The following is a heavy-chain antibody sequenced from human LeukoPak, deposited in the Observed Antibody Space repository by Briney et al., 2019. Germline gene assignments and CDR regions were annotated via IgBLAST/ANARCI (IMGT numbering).Heavy chain of an antibody. D-gene: IGHD2-2*01. V-gene: IGHV3-23*01. Sequence: GGSLRLSCAASGFTFSSYAMSWVRQAPAKGLELVSAISGSGDSTYYADSVKGRFTISRDNSKNTLYLQMNSLRAEDTALYYCAKGDCVSTSCPFAYWGQGSLVTVSS. CDR3: AKGDCVSTSCPFAY. CDR2: ISGSGDST. CDR1: GFTFSSYA. J-gene: IGHJ4*02.